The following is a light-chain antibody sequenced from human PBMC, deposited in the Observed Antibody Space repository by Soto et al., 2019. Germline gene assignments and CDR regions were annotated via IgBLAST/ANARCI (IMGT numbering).Light chain of an antibody. Sequence: EIVLTQSPGTLSLSPGERATLSCRASQSVSSSYLAWYQQKPGQAPRLLIFGASSRATGTPDRFSGSGAGTDVTLTISRLEPKDFAVYSCQQYGSRPRFTFVPGTKVHIK. J-gene: IGKJ3*01. CDR1: QSVSSSY. V-gene: IGKV3-20*01. CDR2: GAS. CDR3: QQYGSRPRFT.